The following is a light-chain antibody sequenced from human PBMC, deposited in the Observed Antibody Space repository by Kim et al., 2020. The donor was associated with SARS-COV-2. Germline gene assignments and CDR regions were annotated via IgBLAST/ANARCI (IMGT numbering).Light chain of an antibody. CDR2: AAS. CDR3: TKYNSAPWT. CDR1: QDIANS. V-gene: IGKV1-27*01. Sequence: ASFGDRVTITCRASQDIANSLAWYQQKPGKVPQVLIYAASTLQSGVPSRFSGSGSGTEFTRTIGSLQTEDVATYYCTKYNSAPWTFGPGTKVDIK. J-gene: IGKJ1*01.